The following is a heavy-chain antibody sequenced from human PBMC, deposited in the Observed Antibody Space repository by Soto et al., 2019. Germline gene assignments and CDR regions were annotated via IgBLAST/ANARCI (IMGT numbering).Heavy chain of an antibody. CDR3: ASWYSNRWANFDN. J-gene: IGHJ4*02. D-gene: IGHD6-13*01. V-gene: IGHV4-61*01. CDR2: ISYSGST. CDR1: GGSVSSGNYY. Sequence: SETLSLTXTVSGGSVSSGNYYWNWIRQSQGKGLEWLVYISYSGSTNYNPSLKNRVTISVDTSKSQFSLRLSSVTAADTALYYCASWYSNRWANFDNWGQGTLVTVS.